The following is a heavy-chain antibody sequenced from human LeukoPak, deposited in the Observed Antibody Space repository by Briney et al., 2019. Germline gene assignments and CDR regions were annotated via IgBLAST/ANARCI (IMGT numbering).Heavy chain of an antibody. Sequence: GGSLRLSCAASGFTFTEYAMHWVRQAPGKGLEWVAVIPYDGTEKNYIDSVKGRFTISRDNSKNTLYLHMNSLRLEDTGAYFCARQGSSLDYFYNHLDVWGRGTTVTVSS. J-gene: IGHJ6*03. CDR3: ARQGSSLDYFYNHLDV. CDR1: GFTFTEYA. CDR2: IPYDGTEK. D-gene: IGHD6-6*01. V-gene: IGHV3-30*10.